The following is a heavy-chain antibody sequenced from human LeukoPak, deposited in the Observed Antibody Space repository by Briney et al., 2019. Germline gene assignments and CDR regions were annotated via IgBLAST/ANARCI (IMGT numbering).Heavy chain of an antibody. CDR1: GFTFSSYT. J-gene: IGHJ6*03. V-gene: IGHV3-21*04. Sequence: SGGSLRLSCAASGFTFSSYTMNWVRQAPGKGLEWVSSITSSSSYIYYADSVKGRFTISRDNAKNSLYLQMNSLRAEDTAVYYCAKDCTSSSWYYYYYMDVWGKGTTVTIPS. CDR3: AKDCTSSSWYYYYYMDV. CDR2: ITSSSSYI. D-gene: IGHD6-13*01.